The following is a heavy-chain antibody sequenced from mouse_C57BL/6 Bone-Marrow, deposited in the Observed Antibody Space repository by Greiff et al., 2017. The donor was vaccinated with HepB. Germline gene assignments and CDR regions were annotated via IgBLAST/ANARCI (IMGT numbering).Heavy chain of an antibody. J-gene: IGHJ4*01. CDR2: IRSKSNNYAT. CDR3: VSQGLRWRDYAMDY. D-gene: IGHD2-3*01. V-gene: IGHV10-1*01. Sequence: EVMLVESGGGLVQPKGSLKLSCAASGFSFNTYAMNWVRQAPGKGLEWVARIRSKSNNYATYYDDSVKDRFTISRDDSESMLYLQMNNLKTEDTAMYYCVSQGLRWRDYAMDYWGQGTSVTVSS. CDR1: GFSFNTYA.